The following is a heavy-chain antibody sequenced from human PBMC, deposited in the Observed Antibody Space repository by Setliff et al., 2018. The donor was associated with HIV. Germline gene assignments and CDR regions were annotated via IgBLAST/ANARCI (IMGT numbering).Heavy chain of an antibody. D-gene: IGHD2-2*01. CDR3: ARRGYCSSTTCYYDY. CDR1: GFTLSSYG. Sequence: GGSLRPSCVASGFTLSSYGMHWVRRAPGKGLEWVAVIWYDGSNKYYADSVKGRFTISRDNSKNTLYLQMGSLRAEDMAVYYCARRGYCSSTTCYYDYWGQGTLVTVSS. CDR2: IWYDGSNK. J-gene: IGHJ4*02. V-gene: IGHV3-33*08.